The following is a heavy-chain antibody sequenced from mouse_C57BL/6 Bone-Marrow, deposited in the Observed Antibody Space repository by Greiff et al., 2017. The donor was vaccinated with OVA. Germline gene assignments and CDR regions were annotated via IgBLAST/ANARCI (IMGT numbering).Heavy chain of an antibody. Sequence: QVQLQQPGAELVRPGSSVKLSCKASGYTFTSYWMHWVKQRPIQGLEWIGNIDPSDSETHYNQQFKDKATLTVDKSSSTAYMQLSSLTSEDSAVYYCARSKGARYGNYLAWFAYWGQGTLVTVSA. CDR3: ARSKGARYGNYLAWFAY. CDR2: IDPSDSET. CDR1: GYTFTSYW. D-gene: IGHD2-1*01. V-gene: IGHV1-52*01. J-gene: IGHJ3*01.